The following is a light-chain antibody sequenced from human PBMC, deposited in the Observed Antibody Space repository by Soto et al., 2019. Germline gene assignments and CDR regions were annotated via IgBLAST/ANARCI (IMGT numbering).Light chain of an antibody. Sequence: DIPMTQSPSSLSASVGDSVTITCRASQSIGKFLNWYQQKPGKAPTLLIYAASSLQSGVTSRFSGSGSGTDFTLTTSSLQPEDFATYYCQQSYSPPPITFGQGTRL. J-gene: IGKJ5*01. CDR3: QQSYSPPPIT. V-gene: IGKV1-39*01. CDR1: QSIGKF. CDR2: AAS.